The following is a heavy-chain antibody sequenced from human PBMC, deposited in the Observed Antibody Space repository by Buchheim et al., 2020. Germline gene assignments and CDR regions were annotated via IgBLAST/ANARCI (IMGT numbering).Heavy chain of an antibody. CDR1: GFTFSSYD. CDR2: IGTAGDT. Sequence: EVQLVESGGGLVQPGGSLRLSCAASGFTFSSYDMHWVRQATGKGLEWVSAIGTAGDTSYPGSVKGRFTISRENAKNSLYLQMNSLRAGDTAVYYCARALTGTSYYYMDVWGKGTT. D-gene: IGHD1-7*01. CDR3: ARALTGTSYYYMDV. V-gene: IGHV3-13*01. J-gene: IGHJ6*03.